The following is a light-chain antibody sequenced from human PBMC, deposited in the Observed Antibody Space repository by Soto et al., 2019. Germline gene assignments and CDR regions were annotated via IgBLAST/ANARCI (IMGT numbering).Light chain of an antibody. V-gene: IGKV3-20*01. CDR1: QSIGTF. J-gene: IGKJ4*01. CDR2: DAS. Sequence: EIVLTQSPGTLSLSPGDRATLSCRASQSIGTFLAWYQQKPGQAPRILIYDASSRATGIPDRFSGSGSGTDFTLNISRLEPEDFAVYYCQRYGSSLPFGGGTKVEVK. CDR3: QRYGSSLP.